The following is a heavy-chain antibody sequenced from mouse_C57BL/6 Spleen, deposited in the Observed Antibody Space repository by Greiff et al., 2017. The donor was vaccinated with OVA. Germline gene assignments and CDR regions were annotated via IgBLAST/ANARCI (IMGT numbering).Heavy chain of an antibody. CDR2: INPNNGGT. J-gene: IGHJ1*03. D-gene: IGHD1-1*01. CDR1: GYTFTDYN. CDR3: ARNYGSGYFDV. V-gene: IGHV1-22*01. Sequence: DVKLVESGPELVKPGASVKMSCKASGYTFTDYNMHWVKQSHGKSLEWIGYINPNNGGTSYNQKFKGKATLTVNKSSSTAYMELRSLTSEDSAVYYCARNYGSGYFDVWGTGTTVTVSS.